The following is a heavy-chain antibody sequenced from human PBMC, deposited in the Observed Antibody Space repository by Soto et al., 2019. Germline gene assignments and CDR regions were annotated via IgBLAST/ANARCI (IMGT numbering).Heavy chain of an antibody. V-gene: IGHV3-9*01. J-gene: IGHJ4*02. D-gene: IGHD6-19*01. Sequence: PGGSLRLSCAASGFTFDDYAMHWVRQAPGKGLEWVSGISWNSGSIGYADSVKGRFTISRDNAKNSLYLQMNSLRAEDTALYYCAKDLYSSGWFVDYWGQGTLVTVSS. CDR2: ISWNSGSI. CDR3: AKDLYSSGWFVDY. CDR1: GFTFDDYA.